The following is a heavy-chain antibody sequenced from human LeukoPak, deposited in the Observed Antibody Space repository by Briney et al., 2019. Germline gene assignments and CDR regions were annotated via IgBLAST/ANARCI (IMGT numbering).Heavy chain of an antibody. Sequence: GGSLRLSCTASGITFSSYDMAWVRQAPGKGLEWMAFISYDGQNQYYVDSVKGRFTISRDNAKNSLSLQMNSLRAEDTAVYYCARKNYDFLSGGPKHFDYWGQGTLVTVSS. CDR3: ARKNYDFLSGGPKHFDY. CDR1: GITFSSYD. D-gene: IGHD3-3*01. J-gene: IGHJ4*02. CDR2: ISYDGQNQ. V-gene: IGHV3-30*03.